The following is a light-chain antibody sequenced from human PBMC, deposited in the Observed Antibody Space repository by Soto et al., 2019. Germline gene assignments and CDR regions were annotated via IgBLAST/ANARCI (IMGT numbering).Light chain of an antibody. J-gene: IGKJ2*01. CDR2: ETS. Sequence: EIVLTQSPASLSLSAGERVTLSCRASQSVDTMVAWYQQQVGRTPRLLIYETSNRATGVPGRFSGSGSGTDFPLTIRRLEPEDFAVYFCQVRTDWPPFKYTFGQGTKLEV. V-gene: IGKV3-11*01. CDR1: QSVDTM. CDR3: QVRTDWPPFKYT.